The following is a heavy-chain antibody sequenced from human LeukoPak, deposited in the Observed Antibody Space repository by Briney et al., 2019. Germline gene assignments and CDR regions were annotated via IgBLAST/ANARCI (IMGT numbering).Heavy chain of an antibody. D-gene: IGHD3-22*01. CDR3: AKDTSGYYARWGDY. V-gene: IGHV3-23*01. Sequence: GGSLRLSCAASGFTFSSYAMNWVRQAPGKGLEWVSAISGSDGSTYYADSVRGRFTISRDNSKNTLYLQMNSLRAEDTAVYYCAKDTSGYYARWGDYWGQGTLVPVSS. CDR1: GFTFSSYA. CDR2: ISGSDGST. J-gene: IGHJ4*02.